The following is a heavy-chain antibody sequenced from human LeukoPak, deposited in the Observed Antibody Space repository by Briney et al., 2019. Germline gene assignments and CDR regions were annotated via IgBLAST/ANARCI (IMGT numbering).Heavy chain of an antibody. CDR2: ISGSGGST. V-gene: IGHV3-23*01. D-gene: IGHD3-3*01. Sequence: GGSLRLSCAASGFTFSSYAMSWVRQAPGKGLEWVSAISGSGGSTYYADSVKGRFTISRDNSRNTLYLQMNSLRAEDTAVYYCAKVGRNFWSGPPFDYWGQGTLVTVSS. CDR1: GFTFSSYA. CDR3: AKVGRNFWSGPPFDY. J-gene: IGHJ4*02.